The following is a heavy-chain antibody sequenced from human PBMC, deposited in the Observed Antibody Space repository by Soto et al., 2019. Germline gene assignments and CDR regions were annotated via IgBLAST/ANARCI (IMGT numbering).Heavy chain of an antibody. CDR1: GFTFSSYG. Sequence: QVQLVESGGGVVQPGRSLRLSCAASGFTFSSYGMHWVRQAPGKGLEWVAVIWYDGSNKYYADSVKGRFTISRDNSKNTLYLQMNSRRAEDTAVYYCARDLLTVTPELAHAFDIWGQGTMVTVSS. J-gene: IGHJ3*02. V-gene: IGHV3-33*01. CDR3: ARDLLTVTPELAHAFDI. D-gene: IGHD4-17*01. CDR2: IWYDGSNK.